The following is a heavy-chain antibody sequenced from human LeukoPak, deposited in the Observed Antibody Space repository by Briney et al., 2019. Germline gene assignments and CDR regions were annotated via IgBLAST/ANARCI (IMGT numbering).Heavy chain of an antibody. CDR1: GFTFSSYS. D-gene: IGHD3-3*01. CDR2: ISSSSSTI. J-gene: IGHJ4*02. CDR3: ARDRQYYDFWSGYTFDY. V-gene: IGHV3-48*01. Sequence: GGSLRLSCAASGFTFSSYSMNWVRRAPGKGLEWVSYISSSSSTIYYADSVKGRFTISRDNAKNSLYLQMNSLRAEDTAVYYCARDRQYYDFWSGYTFDYWGQGTLVTVSS.